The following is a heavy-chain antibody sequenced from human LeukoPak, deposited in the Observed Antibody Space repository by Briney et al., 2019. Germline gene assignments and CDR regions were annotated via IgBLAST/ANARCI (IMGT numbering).Heavy chain of an antibody. CDR3: ARAGRSRSYSVRVYNWFDP. Sequence: RTSETLSLTCTVAAGSISIYYSSCVRQPPGKGLEWIGYIYYSGSTNYNPSLKSRVTISVDTSKNQFSLKLSSVTAADTAVYYSARAGRSRSYSVRVYNWFDPWGQGTLVTVSS. CDR1: AGSISIYY. V-gene: IGHV4-59*12. D-gene: IGHD3-10*01. CDR2: IYYSGST. J-gene: IGHJ5*02.